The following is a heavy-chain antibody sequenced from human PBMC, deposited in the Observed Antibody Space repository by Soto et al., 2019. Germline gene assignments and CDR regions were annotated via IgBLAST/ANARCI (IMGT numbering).Heavy chain of an antibody. V-gene: IGHV4-4*02. CDR1: NASISSRKW. CDR2: IYHSGSI. Sequence: PSETLSLTCTVSNASISSRKWWTWVRQTPGKGLEWIGEIYHSGSINHNPSLKSRVTMSVDKSKNQFSLKMTSVTAADTGVYYCARAYYARSGYAVDPWGQGTLVTVSS. J-gene: IGHJ5*02. D-gene: IGHD3-22*01. CDR3: ARAYYARSGYAVDP.